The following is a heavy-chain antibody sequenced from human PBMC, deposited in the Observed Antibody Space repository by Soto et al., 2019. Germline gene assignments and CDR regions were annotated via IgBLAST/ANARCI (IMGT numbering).Heavy chain of an antibody. Sequence: QGQLVQSGPDLKRPGASMKVSCKASGYTFTSYGISWVRQAPGQGLEWMAWISPLKGRTQYSQKAQGRVTLSTDTSSNTAYMEMTNLRVDDTAVYYCAMDYGDRPEYFKHWGQGTLVTVS. D-gene: IGHD4-17*01. V-gene: IGHV1-18*04. CDR1: GYTFTSYG. CDR2: ISPLKGRT. CDR3: AMDYGDRPEYFKH. J-gene: IGHJ1*01.